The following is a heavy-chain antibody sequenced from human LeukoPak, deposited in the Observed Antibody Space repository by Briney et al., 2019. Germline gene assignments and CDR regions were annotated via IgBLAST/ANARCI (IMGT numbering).Heavy chain of an antibody. V-gene: IGHV3-11*01. Sequence: GGSLRLSCAASGFTFSDYNMRWIRQAPGKGLEWVSSISRSGSTKYYADSVKGRFTISRDNAKNSLFLQMNSLRAEDTAVYYCARGGVGATTYVWFDPWGQGTLVTVSS. CDR1: GFTFSDYN. CDR3: ARGGVGATTYVWFDP. J-gene: IGHJ5*02. CDR2: ISRSGSTK. D-gene: IGHD1-26*01.